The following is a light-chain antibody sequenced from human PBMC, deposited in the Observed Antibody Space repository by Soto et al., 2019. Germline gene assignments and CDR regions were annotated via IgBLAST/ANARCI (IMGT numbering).Light chain of an antibody. CDR2: WAS. Sequence: DIVMTQSPDSLAVSLGERATINCKSSQSVLHSSNTKNYLAWYQQKPGQPPKLLIYWASTRESGVPDRFSGSGAVTDFTLAISSLQAEDVAVYYCQQYYSSRSFGQGTKVEIK. V-gene: IGKV4-1*01. CDR3: QQYYSSRS. J-gene: IGKJ1*01. CDR1: QSVLHSSNTKNY.